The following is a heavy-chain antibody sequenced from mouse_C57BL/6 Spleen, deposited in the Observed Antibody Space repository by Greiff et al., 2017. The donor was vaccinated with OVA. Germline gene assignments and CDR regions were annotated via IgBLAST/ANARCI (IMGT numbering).Heavy chain of an antibody. CDR1: GYTFTDYY. Sequence: EVQLQQSGPELVKPGASVKISCKASGYTFTDYYMNWVKQSHGKSLEWIGDINPNNGGTSYNQKFKGKATLTVDKSSSTAYMELRSLTSEDSAVYYCARRGYIYDGYYVDYWGQGTTLTVSS. J-gene: IGHJ2*01. D-gene: IGHD2-3*01. CDR2: INPNNGGT. CDR3: ARRGYIYDGYYVDY. V-gene: IGHV1-26*01.